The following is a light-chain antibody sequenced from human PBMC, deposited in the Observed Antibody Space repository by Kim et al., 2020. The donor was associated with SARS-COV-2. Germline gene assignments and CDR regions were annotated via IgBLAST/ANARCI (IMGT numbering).Light chain of an antibody. CDR2: GAS. CDR1: QSVSSN. J-gene: IGKJ2*01. CDR3: QQYNNWTYT. Sequence: SPEERASLSCRAGQSVSSNLAWYQQKPGQAPRLLIYGASTRATGMPARFSGSGSGTEFTLTISSLQSEDFVVYYCQQYNNWTYTFGQGTKLEI. V-gene: IGKV3-15*01.